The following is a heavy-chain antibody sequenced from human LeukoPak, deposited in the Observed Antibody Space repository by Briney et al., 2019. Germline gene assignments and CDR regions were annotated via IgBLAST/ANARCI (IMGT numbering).Heavy chain of an antibody. D-gene: IGHD3-16*01. CDR1: GRTISSYA. Sequence: ASEKVSCKASGRTISSYAISRVRQAAEQWLEWMGRIIPIFGTANYAQKFQGRVTITADESTSTAYMELSSLRSEDTAVYYCAREGPRTDYVPPFGMDVWGQGTTVTVSS. J-gene: IGHJ6*02. V-gene: IGHV1-69*13. CDR2: IIPIFGTA. CDR3: AREGPRTDYVPPFGMDV.